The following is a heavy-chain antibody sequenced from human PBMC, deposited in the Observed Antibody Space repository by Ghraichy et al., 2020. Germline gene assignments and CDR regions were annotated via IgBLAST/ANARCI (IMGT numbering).Heavy chain of an antibody. V-gene: IGHV4-39*01. J-gene: IGHJ6*02. Sequence: SETLSLTCSLSGVSIRGSRYYWAWIRQPPGKGPEWIGRIYYGGSIYYNPSLKSRVTISADTSKNQFSLRLSSVTAADTAVYYCARHFIPKYGVAEEGSVDVWGQGTTVTVSS. D-gene: IGHD3-3*01. CDR3: ARHFIPKYGVAEEGSVDV. CDR2: IYYGGSI. CDR1: GVSIRGSRYY.